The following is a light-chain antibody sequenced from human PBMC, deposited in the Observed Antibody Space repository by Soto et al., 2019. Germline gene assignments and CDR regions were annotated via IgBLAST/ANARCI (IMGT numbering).Light chain of an antibody. CDR2: DVS. V-gene: IGKV3-11*01. J-gene: IGKJ5*01. Sequence: PDTKTLSPRGGGTDCSRASQSVSSYLAWYQQKPGQAPRLLIYDVSNRATRLPAWFCGSGSGTDSTFTFRSLEPEDLAVYYCQERTNAIIFGQGTRLEIK. CDR1: QSVSSY. CDR3: QERTNAII.